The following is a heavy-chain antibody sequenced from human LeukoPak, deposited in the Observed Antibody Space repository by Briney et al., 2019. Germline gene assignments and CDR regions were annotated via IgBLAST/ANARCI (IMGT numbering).Heavy chain of an antibody. D-gene: IGHD4-17*01. Sequence: GRSLGLSCAASGFTFSSYGMHWVRQAPGKGLEWVAVISYDGSNKYYADSVKGRFTISRDNSKNTLYLQMNSLRAEDTAVYYCAKGGHDYGDYVSESDPWGQGTLVTVSS. J-gene: IGHJ5*02. V-gene: IGHV3-30*18. CDR3: AKGGHDYGDYVSESDP. CDR2: ISYDGSNK. CDR1: GFTFSSYG.